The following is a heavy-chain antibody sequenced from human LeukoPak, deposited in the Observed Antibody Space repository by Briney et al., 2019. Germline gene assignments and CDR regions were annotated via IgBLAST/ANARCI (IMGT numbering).Heavy chain of an antibody. CDR1: EFTVSSNY. V-gene: IGHV3-53*01. Sequence: PGGSLRLSCATSEFTVSSNYMSWVRQAPGKGLEWVSVIYDSGTTYHADSVKGRFLIFRDTSKNTVDLQMNSLRVEDTAVYYCAGRRSSGWYAYWGQGTLVTVSS. D-gene: IGHD6-19*01. J-gene: IGHJ4*02. CDR2: IYDSGTT. CDR3: AGRRSSGWYAY.